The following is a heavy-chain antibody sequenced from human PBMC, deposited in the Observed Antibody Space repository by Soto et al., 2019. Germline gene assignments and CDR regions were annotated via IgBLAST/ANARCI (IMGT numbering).Heavy chain of an antibody. Sequence: SETLSLTCAVYGGSFSGYYWSWIRQPPGKGLEWIGEINHSGSTNYNPSLKSRVTISVDTSKNQFSLKLSSVTAADTAVYYCARGREVIAVAGTTGLGYFDYWGQGTLVTVSS. CDR1: GGSFSGYY. J-gene: IGHJ4*02. CDR3: ARGREVIAVAGTTGLGYFDY. CDR2: INHSGST. D-gene: IGHD6-19*01. V-gene: IGHV4-34*01.